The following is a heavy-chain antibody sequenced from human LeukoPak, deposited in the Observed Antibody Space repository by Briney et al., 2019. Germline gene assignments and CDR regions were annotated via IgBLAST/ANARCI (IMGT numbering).Heavy chain of an antibody. CDR2: INSDGSST. CDR3: ARHYGDYSIDI. V-gene: IGHV3-74*01. Sequence: TGGSLRLSCAASGFTFSSYWMHWVRQAPGKGLVWVSRINSDGSSTSYADSVKGRFTISRDNAKNSLYLQMNSLRAEDTAVYYCARHYGDYSIDIWGRGTLVTVSS. CDR1: GFTFSSYW. D-gene: IGHD4-17*01. J-gene: IGHJ2*01.